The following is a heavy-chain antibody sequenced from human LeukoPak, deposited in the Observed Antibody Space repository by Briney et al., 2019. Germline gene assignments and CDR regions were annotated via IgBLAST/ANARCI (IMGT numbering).Heavy chain of an antibody. CDR2: ISSSGSTI. V-gene: IGHV3-11*01. CDR3: ARDYYGSGSYKRPGPV. D-gene: IGHD3-10*01. J-gene: IGHJ4*02. Sequence: PGGSLRLSCAASGFTFSGYWMGWVRQAPGKGLEWVSYISSSGSTIYYADSVKGRFTISRDNAKNSLYLQMNSLRAEDTAVCYCARDYYGSGSYKRPGPVWGQGTLVTVSS. CDR1: GFTFSGYW.